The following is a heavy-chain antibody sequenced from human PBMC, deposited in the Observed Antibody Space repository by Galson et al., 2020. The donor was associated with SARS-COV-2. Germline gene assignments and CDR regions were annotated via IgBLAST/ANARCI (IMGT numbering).Heavy chain of an antibody. J-gene: IGHJ4*02. V-gene: IGHV3-30-3*01. CDR3: AREAFPEGAEAPLVRLFGRSVTTKKGFDY. Sequence: GGSLSLSCAASGFTFTSYNMHWVRQAPGRGLEWVAVISNDGRSKYYPDPVQGRLTISGDTSKNTPILHLNSLRGDDTAVYYCAREAFPEGAEAPLVRLFGRSVTTKKGFDYWGQGTLVTVSS. CDR2: ISNDGRSK. D-gene: IGHD4-17*01. CDR1: GFTFTSYN.